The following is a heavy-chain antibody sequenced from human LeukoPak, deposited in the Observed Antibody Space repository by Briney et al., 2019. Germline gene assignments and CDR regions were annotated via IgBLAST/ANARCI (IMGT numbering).Heavy chain of an antibody. CDR1: LFSLSTSGVG. CDR2: IYWNDDK. D-gene: IGHD3-3*01. J-gene: IGHJ4*02. Sequence: SGPTLLKPTQTLTLTCTFSLFSLSTSGVGVGWIRQPPGKALEWLALIYWNDDKRYSPSLKSRLTITKDTSKTQVVPTMTNMDPEHTTRYYCTQSDLGYDFWSGYYDYWGEGTLLTVSS. CDR3: TQSDLGYDFWSGYYDY. V-gene: IGHV2-5*01.